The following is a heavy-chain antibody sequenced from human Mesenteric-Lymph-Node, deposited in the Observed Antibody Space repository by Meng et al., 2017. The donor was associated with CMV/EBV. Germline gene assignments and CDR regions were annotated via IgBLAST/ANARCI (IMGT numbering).Heavy chain of an antibody. CDR2: ISSTSNYI. J-gene: IGHJ5*02. Sequence: GGSLRLSCAASGFTFSGYSMNWVRQTPGKGLEWVSFISSTSNYIYYADSVKGRFIISRDNAKNSLYLQMNGLRAEDTAVYYCARVGSAVTTLNWFDPWGQGTLVTVSS. D-gene: IGHD4-11*01. V-gene: IGHV3-21*01. CDR3: ARVGSAVTTLNWFDP. CDR1: GFTFSGYS.